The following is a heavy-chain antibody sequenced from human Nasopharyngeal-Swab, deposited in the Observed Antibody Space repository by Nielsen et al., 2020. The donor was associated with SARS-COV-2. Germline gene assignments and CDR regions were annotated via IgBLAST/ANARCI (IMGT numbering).Heavy chain of an antibody. CDR2: IDSSDSYT. CDR1: GYRFPTYW. CDR3: ARLNYYGSGSWGTHDY. J-gene: IGHJ4*02. Sequence: GESLKISCKTSGYRFPTYWISWVRQVPGKGLEWMGRIDSSDSYTDYSPSFQGHVTISSDESTSTSYLQWTSLQASDTAMYYCARLNYYGSGSWGTHDYWGQGTLVTVSS. V-gene: IGHV5-10-1*01. D-gene: IGHD3-10*01.